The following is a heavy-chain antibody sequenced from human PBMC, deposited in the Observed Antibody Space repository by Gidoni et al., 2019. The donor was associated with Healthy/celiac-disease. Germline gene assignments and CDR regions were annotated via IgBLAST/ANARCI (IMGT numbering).Heavy chain of an antibody. D-gene: IGHD6-19*01. Sequence: EVQLVESGGGLVQPGRSLRLSCAASGFTFDDYAMHWVRQAPGKGLEWVSGISWNSGSIGYADSVKGRFTISRDNAKNSLYLQMNSLRAEDTALYYCAKDLSIAVGGGFDPWGQGTLVTVSS. CDR3: AKDLSIAVGGGFDP. J-gene: IGHJ5*02. CDR1: GFTFDDYA. CDR2: ISWNSGSI. V-gene: IGHV3-9*01.